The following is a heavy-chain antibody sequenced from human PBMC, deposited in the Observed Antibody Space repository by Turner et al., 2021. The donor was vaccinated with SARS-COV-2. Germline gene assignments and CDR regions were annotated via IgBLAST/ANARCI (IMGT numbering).Heavy chain of an antibody. CDR2: ISGSGGTT. D-gene: IGHD3-22*01. CDR1: GFTFTSYA. J-gene: IGHJ4*02. Sequence: EVQLLEFGGGLVQSGGSLSLPCSASGFTFTSYAMGWVRQAPGKGLEWVSAISGSGGTTYYADSVKGRFTISRNNSKNTLYLQMNSLRAEDTAVYYCAKADRVMIVVVITLFDYWGQGTLVTVSS. CDR3: AKADRVMIVVVITLFDY. V-gene: IGHV3-23*01.